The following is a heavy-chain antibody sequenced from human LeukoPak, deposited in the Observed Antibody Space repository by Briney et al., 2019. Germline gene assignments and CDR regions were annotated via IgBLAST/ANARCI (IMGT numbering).Heavy chain of an antibody. D-gene: IGHD2-21*02. Sequence: PSETLSLTCTVSGGSISSTNYYWGWIRQPPGRGLGWIGSFYYSGSTYYNPSLKSRVTISVDTSKNQFSLRLSSVTAADTAVYYCATKRVTTANYFDYWGQGTLVTVSS. J-gene: IGHJ4*02. CDR2: FYYSGST. CDR1: GGSISSTNYY. CDR3: ATKRVTTANYFDY. V-gene: IGHV4-39*01.